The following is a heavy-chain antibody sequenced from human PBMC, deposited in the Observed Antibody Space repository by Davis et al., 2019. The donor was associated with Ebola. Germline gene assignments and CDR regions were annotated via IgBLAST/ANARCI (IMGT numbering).Heavy chain of an antibody. CDR3: ASCPYYDIWSGYHPVDY. Sequence: GESLKISCAASGLTVSSNYMSWVRQAPGKGLEWVANIQDDGSEKYHVDSVKGRFTISRDNAKNSLSLQMNSLRGEDTAVYYCASCPYYDIWSGYHPVDYWGQGTLVAVSS. V-gene: IGHV3-7*03. CDR1: GLTVSSNY. J-gene: IGHJ4*02. CDR2: IQDDGSEK. D-gene: IGHD3-3*01.